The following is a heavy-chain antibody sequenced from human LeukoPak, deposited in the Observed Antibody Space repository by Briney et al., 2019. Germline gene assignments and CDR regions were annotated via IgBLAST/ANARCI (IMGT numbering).Heavy chain of an antibody. D-gene: IGHD3-3*01. J-gene: IGHJ6*03. CDR1: GYTFTSNG. CDR2: ISGYNGNT. V-gene: IGHV1-18*01. CDR3: AREAPGFFGVVKPVYYMDV. Sequence: ASVKVSCKASGYTFTSNGISWVRQAPGQGLEWMGWISGYNGNTNYAQKVQGRVTMTTDTSTSTAYMELRSLRSDDTAVYYCAREAPGFFGVVKPVYYMDVWGKGTTVTVSS.